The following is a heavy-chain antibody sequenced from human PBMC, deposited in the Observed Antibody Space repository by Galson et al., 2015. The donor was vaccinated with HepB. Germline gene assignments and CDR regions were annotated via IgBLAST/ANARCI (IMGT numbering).Heavy chain of an antibody. CDR2: IYYSGST. V-gene: IGHV4-39*07. Sequence: ETLSLTCTVSGGSISSSSYYWGWIRQPPGKGLEWIGSIYYSGSTYYNPSLKSRVTISVDTSKNQFSLKLSSVTAADTAVYYCAREGWLREFSGYWGQGTLVTVSS. J-gene: IGHJ4*02. CDR1: GGSISSSSYY. CDR3: AREGWLREFSGY. D-gene: IGHD5-18*01.